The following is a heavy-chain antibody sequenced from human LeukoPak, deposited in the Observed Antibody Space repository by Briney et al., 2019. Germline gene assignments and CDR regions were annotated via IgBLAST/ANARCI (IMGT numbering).Heavy chain of an antibody. CDR2: ISGSGGST. D-gene: IGHD5-12*01. J-gene: IGHJ4*02. CDR3: ARGRGYSGYHFVY. Sequence: GGSLRLSCAASGFTFSSYAMSWVRQTPGKGLEWVSAISGSGGSTYYADSVKGRFTISRDSSRNTLYLQMNSLRAEDTAVYYCARGRGYSGYHFVYWGQGTLVTVSS. CDR1: GFTFSSYA. V-gene: IGHV3-23*01.